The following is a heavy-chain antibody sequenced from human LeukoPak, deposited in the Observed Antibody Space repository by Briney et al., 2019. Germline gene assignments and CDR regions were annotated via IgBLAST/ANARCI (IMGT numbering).Heavy chain of an antibody. D-gene: IGHD2-2*01. CDR3: ARERREQLLPPYTRSVTYFDY. CDR1: GDSITGYY. CDR2: ISYSGTT. V-gene: IGHV4-39*07. Sequence: SETLSLTCTVSGDSITGYYWGWIRQPPGKGLEWVGSISYSGTTYYNPSLKSRVTISVDTSKSQFSLKVTSVTAADTAVYYCARERREQLLPPYTRSVTYFDYWGQGTLVTVSS. J-gene: IGHJ4*02.